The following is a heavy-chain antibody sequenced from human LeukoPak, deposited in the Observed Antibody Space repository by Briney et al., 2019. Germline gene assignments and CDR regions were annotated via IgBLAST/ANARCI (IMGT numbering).Heavy chain of an antibody. CDR3: ARQLGYCSSTSCSHGMDV. V-gene: IGHV1-2*02. CDR1: GYTFTGYY. D-gene: IGHD2-2*01. J-gene: IGHJ6*02. Sequence: ASVKVSCKASGYTFTGYYMHWVRQAPGQGLEWMGWINPNSGGTNYAQKFQGRVTMTRGTSISTAYMELSRLRSDDTAVYYCARQLGYCSSTSCSHGMDVWGQGTTVTVSS. CDR2: INPNSGGT.